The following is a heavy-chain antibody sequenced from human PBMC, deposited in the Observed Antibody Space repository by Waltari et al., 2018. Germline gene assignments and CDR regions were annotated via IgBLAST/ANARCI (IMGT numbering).Heavy chain of an antibody. J-gene: IGHJ4*02. Sequence: EGRLVQSGAEVKKPGDALKISCKGSVYSVTSYWIVWVRQMPGKGLECMGIFFPGDSDPRYTPYFQAPVTLSPEQSISTAYLPWSSLTASDTAMYYCALHSGYALFAYWGQGPLVTVSS. CDR1: VYSVTSYW. D-gene: IGHD5-12*01. CDR3: ALHSGYALFAY. V-gene: IGHV5-51*03. CDR2: FFPGDSDP.